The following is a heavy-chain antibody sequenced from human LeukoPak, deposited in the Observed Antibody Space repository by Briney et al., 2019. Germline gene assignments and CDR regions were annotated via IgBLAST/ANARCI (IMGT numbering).Heavy chain of an antibody. CDR1: GGSITSVSYS. J-gene: IGHJ5*02. V-gene: IGHV4-30-4*07. CDR3: ARTAGKGDYVGWFDP. D-gene: IGHD4-17*01. Sequence: SQTLSLTCTVSGGSITSVSYSWTWIRQPPGKGLGWLGYIYSSGSAYYNPSLKSRVTISVDTSKNHFSLRLTSVTAADTAVYYCARTAGKGDYVGWFDPWGQGTLVTVSS. CDR2: IYSSGSA.